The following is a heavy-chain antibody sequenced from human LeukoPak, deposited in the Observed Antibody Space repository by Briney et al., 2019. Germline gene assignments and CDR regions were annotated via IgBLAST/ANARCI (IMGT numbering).Heavy chain of an antibody. D-gene: IGHD5-18*01. V-gene: IGHV3-23*01. CDR2: ISGSGEST. Sequence: PGGSLRLSCTASGFTFRTYAMSWVRQAPRTGLEWVSGISGSGESTYYADSVKGRFTISRDNSKNTLYLQLNSLRTDDTAVYYCAKDLGMQLWFHTGFDTWGQGTLVTVSS. CDR1: GFTFRTYA. J-gene: IGHJ4*02. CDR3: AKDLGMQLWFHTGFDT.